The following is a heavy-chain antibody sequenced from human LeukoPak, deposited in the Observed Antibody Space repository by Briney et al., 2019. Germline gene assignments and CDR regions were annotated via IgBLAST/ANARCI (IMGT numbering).Heavy chain of an antibody. CDR2: IYYSGTT. Sequence: SETLSLTCTVSGGSIGSSSYYWGWIRQPPGKGLEWIGIIYYSGTTYYHPSLKIPVTISVDTSKNQFSLKLSSVTAADTAIYYCARAPLYHYDSSGYLFDYWGQGTLVTVSS. D-gene: IGHD3-22*01. CDR3: ARAPLYHYDSSGYLFDY. V-gene: IGHV4-39*07. J-gene: IGHJ4*02. CDR1: GGSIGSSSYY.